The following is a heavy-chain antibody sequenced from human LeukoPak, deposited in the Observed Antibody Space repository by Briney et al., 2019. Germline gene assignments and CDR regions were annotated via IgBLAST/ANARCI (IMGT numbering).Heavy chain of an antibody. CDR3: ASGGYYYYGMDV. D-gene: IGHD3-16*01. Sequence: SSETLSLTCAVSGGSISSSNWWSWVRQPPGKGLEWIGEIYHSGSTNYNPSLKSRVPISVDKSKNQFSLKLSSVTAADTAVYYCASGGYYYYGMDVWGQGTTVTVSS. CDR1: GGSISSSNW. CDR2: IYHSGST. V-gene: IGHV4-4*02. J-gene: IGHJ6*02.